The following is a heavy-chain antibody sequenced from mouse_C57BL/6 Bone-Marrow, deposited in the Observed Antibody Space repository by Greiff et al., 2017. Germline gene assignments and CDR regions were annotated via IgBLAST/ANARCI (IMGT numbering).Heavy chain of an antibody. V-gene: IGHV1-81*01. CDR2: IYPRSGNT. CDR1: GYTFTSYG. CDR3: ARWHYYGSSYTWLAY. Sequence: VQLKESGAELARPGASVKLSCKASGYTFTSYGISWVKQRTGQGLEWIGEIYPRSGNTYYNEKFKGKATLTADKSSSTAYMELRSLTSADSAVYFCARWHYYGSSYTWLAYWGQGTLVTVSA. D-gene: IGHD1-1*01. J-gene: IGHJ3*01.